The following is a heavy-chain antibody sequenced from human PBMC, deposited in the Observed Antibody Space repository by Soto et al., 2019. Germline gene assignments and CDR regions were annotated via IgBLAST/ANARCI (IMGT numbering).Heavy chain of an antibody. J-gene: IGHJ1*01. Sequence: QVQLVESGGGVVQPGRSLRLSCAASGFTFSSYGMHWVRQAPGKGLEWVAVISYDGSNKYYADSVKGRFTISRDNSKNTLYLQMNSLRAEDTAVYYCAKDSPLTIAAAGVGYFQHWGQGTLVTVSS. CDR1: GFTFSSYG. V-gene: IGHV3-30*18. D-gene: IGHD6-13*01. CDR3: AKDSPLTIAAAGVGYFQH. CDR2: ISYDGSNK.